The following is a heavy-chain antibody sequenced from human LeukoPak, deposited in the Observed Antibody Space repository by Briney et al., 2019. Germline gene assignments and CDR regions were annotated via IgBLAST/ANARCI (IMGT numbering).Heavy chain of an antibody. D-gene: IGHD3-22*01. CDR2: INPRGGTT. Sequence: EASVKVSCKASGYTFTSYFMHWVRQAPRQGLEWMGLINPRGGTTNFPQKFQGRVTMTRDTSTSTVYMELSSLRSEDTAIYYCARDRTHYYESSGYYSRWEYWGQGTLVTVSS. CDR1: GYTFTSYF. J-gene: IGHJ4*02. V-gene: IGHV1-46*01. CDR3: ARDRTHYYESSGYYSRWEY.